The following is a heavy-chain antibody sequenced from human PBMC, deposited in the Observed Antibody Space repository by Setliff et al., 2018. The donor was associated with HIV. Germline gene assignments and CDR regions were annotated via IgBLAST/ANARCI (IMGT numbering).Heavy chain of an antibody. CDR2: VNRDGGA. CDR3: ARGWVRGPIISPGTYFSYGLDV. CDR1: GGSLTGYF. J-gene: IGHJ6*02. V-gene: IGHV4-34*01. D-gene: IGHD3-10*01. Sequence: SETLSLTCAVYGGSLTGYFWTWIRQSPGKGLEWVGQVNRDGGAHYNTSLRSRVTISVDTSKNQFSLKLTSMTAADTAVYYCARGWVRGPIISPGTYFSYGLDVWGQGTPGTVS.